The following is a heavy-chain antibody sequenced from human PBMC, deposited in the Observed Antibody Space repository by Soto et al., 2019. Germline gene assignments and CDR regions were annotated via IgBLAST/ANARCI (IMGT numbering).Heavy chain of an antibody. J-gene: IGHJ6*02. Sequence: ASVKVSCKASGYTFTSYAMHWVRQDPGQRLEWMGWINAGNGNTKYSQKFQGRVTITRDTSASTAYMELSSLRSEDTAVYYCARVHSSSWYLYGMDAWGQGTTVNVS. CDR1: GYTFTSYA. V-gene: IGHV1-3*01. CDR3: ARVHSSSWYLYGMDA. CDR2: INAGNGNT. D-gene: IGHD6-13*01.